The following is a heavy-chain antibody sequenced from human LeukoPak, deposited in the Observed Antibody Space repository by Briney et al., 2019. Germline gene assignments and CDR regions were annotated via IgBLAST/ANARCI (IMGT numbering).Heavy chain of an antibody. V-gene: IGHV1-2*02. CDR1: GYTFTGYY. J-gene: IGHJ4*02. D-gene: IGHD3-10*01. CDR2: INPNSGGT. Sequence: ASVKDSCTASGYTFTGYYLHWVRQAPGKGLEGMGWINPNSGGTNYAQKFQGRVTLTRDTSISTAYMELSRLRSDDTDVYVCSRGTNYGSWSFDYWGQGTLVTISS. CDR3: SRGTNYGSWSFDY.